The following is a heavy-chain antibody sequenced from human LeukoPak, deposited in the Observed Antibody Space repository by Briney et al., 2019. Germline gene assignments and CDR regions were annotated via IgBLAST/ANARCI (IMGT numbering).Heavy chain of an antibody. CDR2: MNPNSGNT. J-gene: IGHJ5*02. D-gene: IGHD2-15*01. Sequence: ASVKVSCKASGYTFTSYDINWVRPATGQGLEWMGWMNPNSGNTGYAQKFQGRVTITRNTSISTAYMELSSLRSEDTAVYYCARVGVAAKDWFDPWGQGTLVTVSS. CDR1: GYTFTSYD. V-gene: IGHV1-8*03. CDR3: ARVGVAAKDWFDP.